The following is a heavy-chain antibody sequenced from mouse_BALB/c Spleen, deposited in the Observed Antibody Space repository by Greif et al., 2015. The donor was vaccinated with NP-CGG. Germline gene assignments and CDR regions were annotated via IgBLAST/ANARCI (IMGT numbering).Heavy chain of an antibody. D-gene: IGHD1-1*01. J-gene: IGHJ2*01. Sequence: QVHVKQSGAELARPGASVKMSCKASGYTFTSYWMHWVKQRPGQGLEWIGYVNPSTGYTEYNQKFKDKATLTADKSSNTAYMQLSSLTSEDSAVYYCANYYGSSYYFDYWGQGTTLTVSS. CDR1: GYTFTSYW. CDR3: ANYYGSSYYFDY. CDR2: VNPSTGYT. V-gene: IGHV1-4*01.